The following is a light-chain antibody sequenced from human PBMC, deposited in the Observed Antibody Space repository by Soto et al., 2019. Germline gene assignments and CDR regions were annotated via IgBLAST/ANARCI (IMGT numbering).Light chain of an antibody. CDR1: QNIVDW. Sequence: DIQMTQSPSTLSASVGDRVTFACRARQNIVDWLAWYQQKPGKAPKLLIYKASNLESGVPSRFGGSGSGSEFTLTIRNLQADDFATYYCQQYKDSPWTFGQGTKVDIK. CDR3: QQYKDSPWT. CDR2: KAS. V-gene: IGKV1-5*03. J-gene: IGKJ1*01.